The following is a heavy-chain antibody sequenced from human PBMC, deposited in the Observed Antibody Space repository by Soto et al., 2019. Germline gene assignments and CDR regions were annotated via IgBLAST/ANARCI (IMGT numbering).Heavy chain of an antibody. J-gene: IGHJ4*02. V-gene: IGHV4-31*03. CDR3: ARVTVSNGDSFDY. CDR2: IYYSGST. Sequence: TLSLTCTVSGGSISSGGYYWSWIRQHPGKGLEWIGYIYYSGSTYYNPSLKSRVTISVDTSKNQFSLKLSSVTAADTAVYYCARVTVSNGDSFDYWGQGTLVTVSS. CDR1: GGSISSGGYY. D-gene: IGHD4-17*01.